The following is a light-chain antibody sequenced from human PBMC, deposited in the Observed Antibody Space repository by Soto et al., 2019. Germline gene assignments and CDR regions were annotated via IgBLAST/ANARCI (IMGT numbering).Light chain of an antibody. Sequence: EIVLTQSPGTLSLSPGERATLSCRASQSVSSNYLAWYQLKPGQAPRLLIYDTFSRATGIPDRFSGSGSGTDFTLTISRLEPEDFAVYYCQQYGSSGTFGQGTKVDIK. CDR1: QSVSSNY. CDR2: DTF. V-gene: IGKV3-20*01. CDR3: QQYGSSGT. J-gene: IGKJ1*01.